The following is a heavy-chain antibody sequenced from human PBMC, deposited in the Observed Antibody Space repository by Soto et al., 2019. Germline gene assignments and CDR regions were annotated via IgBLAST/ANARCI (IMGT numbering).Heavy chain of an antibody. CDR3: ARVDYGDFDY. V-gene: IGHV1-3*01. Sequence: ASVKVSCKASGGTFSSYAISWVRQAPGQRLEWMGWINAGNGNTKYSQKFQGRVTITRDTSASTAYMELSSLRSEDTAVYYCARVDYGDFDYWGQGTLVTVSS. D-gene: IGHD4-17*01. CDR2: INAGNGNT. CDR1: GGTFSSYA. J-gene: IGHJ4*02.